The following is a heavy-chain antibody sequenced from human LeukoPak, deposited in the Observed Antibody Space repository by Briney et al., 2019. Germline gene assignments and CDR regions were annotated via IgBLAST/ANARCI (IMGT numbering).Heavy chain of an antibody. CDR1: GFTFASYA. Sequence: PGGSLRLSCGASGFTFASYAMTWVRQAPGKGLEWVSSISGSGGSTDYADSVKGRFTISRDISRNTLYLQMNSLRAEDTAVYYCAKNLAAAGRRVFDYWGQGTLVTVSS. D-gene: IGHD6-13*01. V-gene: IGHV3-23*01. CDR2: ISGSGGST. J-gene: IGHJ4*02. CDR3: AKNLAAAGRRVFDY.